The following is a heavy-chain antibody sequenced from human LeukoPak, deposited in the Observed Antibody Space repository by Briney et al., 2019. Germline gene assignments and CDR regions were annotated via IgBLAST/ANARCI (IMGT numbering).Heavy chain of an antibody. V-gene: IGHV3-23*01. CDR1: GFTYSSYG. CDR3: ARSGSYYYYYMDV. D-gene: IGHD1-26*01. J-gene: IGHJ6*03. Sequence: GGSLTLSCAASGFTYSSYGMSWVRQAPGKGLEGVSDISGSGGRTYYADSVKGRFTISRDISKKTLYLQMNSLRAEDTAVYYCARSGSYYYYYMDVWGKGTTVTISS. CDR2: ISGSGGRT.